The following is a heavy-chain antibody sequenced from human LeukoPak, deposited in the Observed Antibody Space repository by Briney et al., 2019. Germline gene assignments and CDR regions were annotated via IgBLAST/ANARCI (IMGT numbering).Heavy chain of an antibody. V-gene: IGHV3-64*01. Sequence: GGSLRLSCAAAGFTFSSYDMYWVRQAPGKGLEYVSATTGSGGSTYYANSVKGRFTICRDNSKNTLYLQMGSLRAEDMAVYYCARVDYGDFVFDYSGQGSLVTVSS. CDR3: ARVDYGDFVFDY. J-gene: IGHJ4*02. D-gene: IGHD4-17*01. CDR2: TTGSGGST. CDR1: GFTFSSYD.